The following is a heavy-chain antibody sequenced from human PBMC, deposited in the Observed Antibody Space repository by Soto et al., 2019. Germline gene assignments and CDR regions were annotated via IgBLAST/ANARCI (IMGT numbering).Heavy chain of an antibody. Sequence: QVQLVESGGGVVQPGRSLRLSCTASGFTFNDYAMHWVRQTPGKGLEWVALIWSDGPNQYYTDSVKGRFTISRDNSKNTLYLQMNTLRVEDTAVFYCARDSHYGDSVRSFDVWGQGTLVTVSS. D-gene: IGHD4-17*01. J-gene: IGHJ4*02. V-gene: IGHV3-33*01. CDR2: IWSDGPNQ. CDR3: ARDSHYGDSVRSFDV. CDR1: GFTFNDYA.